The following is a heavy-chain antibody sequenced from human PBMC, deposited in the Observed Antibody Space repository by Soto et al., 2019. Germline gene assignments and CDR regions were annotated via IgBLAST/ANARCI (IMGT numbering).Heavy chain of an antibody. V-gene: IGHV4-61*01. J-gene: IGHJ6*02. CDR3: ARARGYCSSTSCYYYYYYGMDV. CDR2: IYYSGST. Sequence: QVQLQESGPGLVKPSETLSLTCTVSGGSVSSGSYYWSWIRQPPGKGLEWIGYIYYSGSTNYNPSLQSRVTISVDTSKNQFSLKLSSVTAADTAVYYCARARGYCSSTSCYYYYYYGMDVWGQGTTVTVSS. D-gene: IGHD2-2*01. CDR1: GGSVSSGSYY.